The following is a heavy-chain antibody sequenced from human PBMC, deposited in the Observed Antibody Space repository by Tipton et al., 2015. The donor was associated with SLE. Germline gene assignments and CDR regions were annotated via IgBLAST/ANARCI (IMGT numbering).Heavy chain of an antibody. CDR3: ARVGFYGSGRTWDMDV. CDR1: GGSISSYY. CDR2: IYYSGST. Sequence: TLSLTCTVSGGSISSYYWSWIRQPPGKGLEWIGSIYYSGSTYYNPSLKSRVTISLDRSKNEFSLTLSSVTAADTAVYYCARVGFYGSGRTWDMDVWGNGTTVTVSS. J-gene: IGHJ6*03. D-gene: IGHD3-10*01. V-gene: IGHV4-39*07.